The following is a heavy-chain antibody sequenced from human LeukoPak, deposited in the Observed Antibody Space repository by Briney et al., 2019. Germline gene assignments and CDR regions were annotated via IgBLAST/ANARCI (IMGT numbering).Heavy chain of an antibody. J-gene: IGHJ6*03. D-gene: IGHD1-14*01. CDR3: AKDSKRYPLDYYMDV. CDR2: ISASGGTT. Sequence: GGSLRLSCAASALTLSNYAMIWVRQAPGKGLEWVSSISASGGTTYYADSVKGRFTISRDNPKNTLYLQMSSLSAEDTAIYYCAKDSKRYPLDYYMDVWGKGTTVTVSS. CDR1: ALTLSNYA. V-gene: IGHV3-23*01.